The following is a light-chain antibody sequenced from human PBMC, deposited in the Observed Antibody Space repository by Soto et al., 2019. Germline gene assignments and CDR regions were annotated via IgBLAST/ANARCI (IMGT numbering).Light chain of an antibody. CDR2: WAS. V-gene: IGKV4-1*01. J-gene: IGKJ1*01. CDR1: QSVLYSSNNKNY. CDR3: QQYYSTPGT. Sequence: DIVMTQSPDSLAVSLGERATINCKSSQSVLYSSNNKNYLAWYQQKPGQPPKLLIYWASTRESGVPDRFSGSGSGKDFTLTSSSLQAEDVAVYYCQQYYSTPGTFGQGTKVEIK.